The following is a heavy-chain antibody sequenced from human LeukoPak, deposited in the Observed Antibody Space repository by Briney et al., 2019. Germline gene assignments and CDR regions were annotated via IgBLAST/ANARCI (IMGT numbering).Heavy chain of an antibody. J-gene: IGHJ4*02. D-gene: IGHD1-26*01. V-gene: IGHV4-59*01. CDR1: GGSISSYY. CDR3: ARELVRVGAGFIDY. CDR2: IYYSGST. Sequence: PSETLSLTCTVSGGSISSYYWSWIRQPPGKGLEWIGYIYYSGSTNYNPSLKSRVTISVDTSKNQFSLKLSSVTAADTAVYYCARELVRVGAGFIDYWGQGTLVTVSS.